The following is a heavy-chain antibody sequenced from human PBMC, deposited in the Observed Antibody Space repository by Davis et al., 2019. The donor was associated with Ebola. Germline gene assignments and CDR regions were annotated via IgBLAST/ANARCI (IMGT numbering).Heavy chain of an antibody. D-gene: IGHD3-22*01. CDR3: ARQGRYYDSSGYFDY. CDR2: IWYDGSNK. Sequence: GGSLRLSCAASGFTFSSYGMHWVRQAPGKGLEWVAVIWYDGSNKYYADSVKGRFTISRDNSKNTLYLQMNSLRAEDTAVYYCARQGRYYDSSGYFDYWGQGTLVTVSS. V-gene: IGHV3-33*01. CDR1: GFTFSSYG. J-gene: IGHJ4*02.